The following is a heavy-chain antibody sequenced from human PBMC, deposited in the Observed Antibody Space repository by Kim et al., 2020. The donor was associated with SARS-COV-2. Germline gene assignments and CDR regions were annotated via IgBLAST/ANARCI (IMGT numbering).Heavy chain of an antibody. D-gene: IGHD1-1*01. V-gene: IGHV1-69*01. Sequence: FQGRVTITADESTSTAYMELSSLRSEDTAVYYCARDRGDGYIQLGTYFDYWGQGTLVTVSS. J-gene: IGHJ4*02. CDR3: ARDRGDGYIQLGTYFDY.